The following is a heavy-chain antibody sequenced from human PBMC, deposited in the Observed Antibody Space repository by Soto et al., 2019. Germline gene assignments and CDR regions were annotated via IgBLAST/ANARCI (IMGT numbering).Heavy chain of an antibody. CDR2: ISAYNGNT. D-gene: IGHD1-26*01. J-gene: IGHJ5*02. CDR1: GYTFTSYG. Sequence: ASVKVSCKASGYTFTSYGISWVRQAPGQGLEWMGWISAYNGNTNYAQKLQGRVTMTTDTSTSTAYMELRSLRSDDTAVYYCARDMAVSGSYPGVDWFDPWGQGTLVTVSS. V-gene: IGHV1-18*01. CDR3: ARDMAVSGSYPGVDWFDP.